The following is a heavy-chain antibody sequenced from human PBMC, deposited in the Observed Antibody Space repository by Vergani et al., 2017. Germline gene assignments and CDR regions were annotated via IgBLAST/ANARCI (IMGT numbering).Heavy chain of an antibody. CDR2: LSDGGGRP. CDR3: AKYFTSGWQFPLYFHY. CDR1: GFTFSNYA. J-gene: IGHJ4*02. V-gene: IGHV3-23*01. Sequence: EVQLLESGGGLAQPGGSLRLSCEATGFTFSNYAMSWVRQPPGKGLEWVAGLSDGGGRPYYADSVKGRFTVSRDNARDTLYLQMNSLRVEDTAVYYCAKYFTSGWQFPLYFHYWGQGTLVTVSS. D-gene: IGHD3-9*01.